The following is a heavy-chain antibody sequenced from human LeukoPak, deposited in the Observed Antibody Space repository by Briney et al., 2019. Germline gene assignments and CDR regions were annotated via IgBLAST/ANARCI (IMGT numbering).Heavy chain of an antibody. CDR2: ISSSSSYI. D-gene: IGHD3-22*01. CDR1: GFTFSSYS. CDR3: ARVKWGMKYDSSGYFHFDY. J-gene: IGHJ4*02. V-gene: IGHV3-21*01. Sequence: PGGSLRLSCAASGFTFSSYSMNWVRQAPGKGLEWVSSISSSSSYIYYADSVKGRFTISRDNAKNSLYLQMNSLRAEDTAVYYCARVKWGMKYDSSGYFHFDYWGQGTLVTVSS.